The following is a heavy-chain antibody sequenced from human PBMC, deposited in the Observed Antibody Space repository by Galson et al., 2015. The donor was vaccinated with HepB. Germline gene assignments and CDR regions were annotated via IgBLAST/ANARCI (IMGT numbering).Heavy chain of an antibody. CDR1: GFTFDDYT. CDR2: ISWDGGST. J-gene: IGHJ6*02. V-gene: IGHV3-43*01. CDR3: AKDTQGPRREYSYYYYGMDV. Sequence: SLRLACAASGFTFDDYTMHWVRQAPGKGLEWVSLISWDGGSTCYADSVKGRFTISRDNSKNSLYLQMNSLRTEDTALYYCAKDTQGPRREYSYYYYGMDVWGQGTTVTVSS.